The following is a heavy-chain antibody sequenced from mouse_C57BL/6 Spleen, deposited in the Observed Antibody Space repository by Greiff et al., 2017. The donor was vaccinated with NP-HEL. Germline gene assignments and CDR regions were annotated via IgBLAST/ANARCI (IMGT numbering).Heavy chain of an antibody. Sequence: EVKLMESGGGLVKPGGSLKLSCAASGFTFSSYAMSWVRQTPEKRLEWVATISDGGSYTYYPDNVKGRFTISRDNAKNNLYLQMSHLKSEDTAMYYCARVYSNYAMDYWGQGTSVTVSS. J-gene: IGHJ4*01. CDR1: GFTFSSYA. V-gene: IGHV5-4*03. CDR3: ARVYSNYAMDY. CDR2: ISDGGSYT. D-gene: IGHD2-5*01.